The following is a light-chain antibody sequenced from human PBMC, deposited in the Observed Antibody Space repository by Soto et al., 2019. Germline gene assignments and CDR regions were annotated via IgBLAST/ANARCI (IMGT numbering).Light chain of an antibody. Sequence: SYELTQPPSVSVAPGQTARITCGGDSIGGKSVHWYQQMPGQAPVLVVYDDTARPSGIPERFSGSNSGNTATLTISRVEAGDEADYYCQVWHNDKDHSGVFGGGTKLTVL. CDR1: SIGGKS. J-gene: IGLJ3*02. CDR2: DDT. CDR3: QVWHNDKDHSGV. V-gene: IGLV3-21*02.